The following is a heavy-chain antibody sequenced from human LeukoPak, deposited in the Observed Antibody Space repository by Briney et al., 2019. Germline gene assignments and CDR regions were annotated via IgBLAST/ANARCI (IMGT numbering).Heavy chain of an antibody. D-gene: IGHD4-17*01. J-gene: IGHJ4*02. CDR3: ARNEIDYGDYVIDY. CDR2: INHSGST. CDR1: GGSFSGYY. Sequence: SETLSLTCADYGGSFSGYYWSWIRQPPGKGLEWIGEINHSGSTNYNPSLKSRVTILVDTSKNQFSLKLSSVTAADTAVYYCARNEIDYGDYVIDYWGQGTLVTVSS. V-gene: IGHV4-34*01.